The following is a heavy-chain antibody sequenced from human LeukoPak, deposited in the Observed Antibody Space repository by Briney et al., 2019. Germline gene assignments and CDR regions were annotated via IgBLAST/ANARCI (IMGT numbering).Heavy chain of an antibody. Sequence: ASVKVSCKASGYTFTCYYMHWVRQAPGQGLEWMGWINPNSGGTNYAQKFQGRVTMTRDTSISTAYMELSRLRSDDTAVYYCARDPVDYDSSGYFGYWGQGTLVTVSS. CDR1: GYTFTCYY. CDR2: INPNSGGT. J-gene: IGHJ4*02. V-gene: IGHV1-2*02. CDR3: ARDPVDYDSSGYFGY. D-gene: IGHD3-22*01.